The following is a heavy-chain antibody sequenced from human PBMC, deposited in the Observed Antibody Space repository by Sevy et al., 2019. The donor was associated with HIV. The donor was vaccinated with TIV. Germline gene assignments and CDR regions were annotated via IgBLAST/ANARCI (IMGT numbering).Heavy chain of an antibody. CDR2: ISHDGRST. Sequence: GESLKISCATSGFTFSGHGMHWVRHAPGKGLEWLAVISHDGRSTFDAASVKGRFTISRDNAKNSLYLQMNSLRAEDTAVYYCARVDGGPYYGMDVWGQGTTVTVSS. CDR1: GFTFSGHG. CDR3: ARVDGGPYYGMDV. V-gene: IGHV3-33*05. D-gene: IGHD4-17*01. J-gene: IGHJ6*02.